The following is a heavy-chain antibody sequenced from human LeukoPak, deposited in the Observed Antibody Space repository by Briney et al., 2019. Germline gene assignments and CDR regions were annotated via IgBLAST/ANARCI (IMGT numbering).Heavy chain of an antibody. CDR2: ISWNSGSI. Sequence: PGGSLRLSCAATGFTFDDYAMHWVRQAPGKGLEWVSGISWNSGSIGYADSVKGRFTISRDNAKNSLYLQMNSLRAEDTALYYCAKDIGQWLVGIGGNWFDPWGQGTLVTVSS. V-gene: IGHV3-9*01. CDR1: GFTFDDYA. J-gene: IGHJ5*02. D-gene: IGHD5-12*01. CDR3: AKDIGQWLVGIGGNWFDP.